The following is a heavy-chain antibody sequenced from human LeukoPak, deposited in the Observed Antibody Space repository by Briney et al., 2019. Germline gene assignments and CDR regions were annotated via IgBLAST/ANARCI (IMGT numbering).Heavy chain of an antibody. V-gene: IGHV4-34*01. J-gene: IGHJ4*02. CDR3: AIRYHGYSYGPYY. Sequence: SETLSRTCAVYGGSFSGYYWSWIRQPPGKGLEWIGEINHSGSTNYNPSLKSRVTISVDTSKNQFSLKLSSVTAADTAVYYCAIRYHGYSYGPYYWGQGTLVTVSS. D-gene: IGHD5-18*01. CDR1: GGSFSGYY. CDR2: INHSGST.